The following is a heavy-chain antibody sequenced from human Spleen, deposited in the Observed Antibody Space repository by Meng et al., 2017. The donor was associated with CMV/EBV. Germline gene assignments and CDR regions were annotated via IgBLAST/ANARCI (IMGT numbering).Heavy chain of an antibody. CDR1: GFTFSSYS. Sequence: GGSLRLSCAVSGFTFSSYSMNWVRQAPGKGLEWVSSISSSSSYIYYADSVKGRFTISRDNAKNSLYLQMNSLRAEDTAVYYCARARMTTVTTFAFDIWGQGTMVTVSS. D-gene: IGHD4-11*01. CDR2: ISSSSSYI. V-gene: IGHV3-21*01. J-gene: IGHJ3*02. CDR3: ARARMTTVTTFAFDI.